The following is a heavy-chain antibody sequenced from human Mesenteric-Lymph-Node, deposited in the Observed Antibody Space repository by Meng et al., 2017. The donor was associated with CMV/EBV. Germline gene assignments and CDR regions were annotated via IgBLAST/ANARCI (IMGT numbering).Heavy chain of an antibody. CDR3: AREYDSSGYYYGY. D-gene: IGHD3-22*01. CDR1: GFTFSSYS. J-gene: IGHJ4*02. Sequence: GGSLRLSCAASGFTFSSYSMNWVRQAPGKGLEWVSYISSSSSTIYYADSVKGRFTISRDNAKNSLYLQMNSLRAEDTAVYYCAREYDSSGYYYGYWGQGTLVTVSS. V-gene: IGHV3-48*04. CDR2: ISSSSSTI.